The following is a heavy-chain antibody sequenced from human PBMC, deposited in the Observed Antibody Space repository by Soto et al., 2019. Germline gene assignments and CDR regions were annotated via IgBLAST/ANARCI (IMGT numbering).Heavy chain of an antibody. CDR1: GDSMSKYY. J-gene: IGHJ4*02. V-gene: IGHV4-4*07. CDR3: ARTVGAAYYFDF. D-gene: IGHD1-26*01. Sequence: QVQLQESGPGLVKPSKTLSLTCTVSGDSMSKYYWSWIRQPAGKGLEWIGRIYTSGSTNYNPSLKSRVNMSIDTSNNHFSLNLKSVTAADAAVYYCARTVGAAYYFDFWGQGALVTVSS. CDR2: IYTSGST.